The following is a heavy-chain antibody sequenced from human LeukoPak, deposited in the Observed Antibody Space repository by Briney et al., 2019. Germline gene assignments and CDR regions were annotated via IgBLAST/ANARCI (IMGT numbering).Heavy chain of an antibody. Sequence: PGGSLRLSCAACGFTVSSNYMSWVRQAPGKGLEWVSDIYSGGSTYYAGSVEGRFTIFRGNPKKTLFLQMNNLRAQDPAVYYCARGSGWLDHWGQGTLVTVSS. J-gene: IGHJ5*02. CDR3: ARGSGWLDH. CDR1: GFTVSSNY. D-gene: IGHD6-19*01. V-gene: IGHV3-53*01. CDR2: IYSGGST.